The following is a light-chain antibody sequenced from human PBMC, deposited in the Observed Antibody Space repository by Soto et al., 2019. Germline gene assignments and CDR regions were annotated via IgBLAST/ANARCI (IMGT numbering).Light chain of an antibody. Sequence: EIVFTKSPGTVSSSPVERATLSGMASQSVSSSYLAWYQQKPGQAPRLLIYGASSRATCIPDRFSGSESGTDFTLTISRLEPEDFAVYYCQQYGSSLTIGPGTKVDIK. CDR1: QSVSSSY. V-gene: IGKV3-20*01. CDR2: GAS. CDR3: QQYGSSLT. J-gene: IGKJ3*01.